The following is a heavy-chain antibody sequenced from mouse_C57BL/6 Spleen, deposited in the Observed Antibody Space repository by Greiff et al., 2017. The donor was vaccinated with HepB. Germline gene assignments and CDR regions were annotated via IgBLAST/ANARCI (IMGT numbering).Heavy chain of an antibody. J-gene: IGHJ1*03. D-gene: IGHD1-1*01. CDR1: GFTFTDYY. V-gene: IGHV7-3*01. Sequence: EVKLMESGGGLVQPGGSLSLSCAASGFTFTDYYMSWVRQPPGKALEWLGFIRNKANGYTTEYSASVKGRFTISRDNSQSILYLQMNALRAEDSATYYCARVHYGSSHYWYFDVWGTGTTVTVSS. CDR3: ARVHYGSSHYWYFDV. CDR2: IRNKANGYTT.